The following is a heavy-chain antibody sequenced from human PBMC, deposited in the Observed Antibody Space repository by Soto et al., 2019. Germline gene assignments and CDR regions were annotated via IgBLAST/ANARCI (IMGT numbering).Heavy chain of an antibody. CDR3: ARDSGGYCSSTSCYVEY. J-gene: IGHJ4*02. CDR2: IFYSGST. CDR1: GCSVSSGTYY. D-gene: IGHD2-2*01. V-gene: IGHV4-61*01. Sequence: QVQLQESGPGLVKPSETLSLTCTVSGCSVSSGTYYWSWIRQPPGKGLEWIGYIFYSGSTNYNPSLKSRVTISVDTSKNQFSLKLSSVTAADTAVYYCARDSGGYCSSTSCYVEYWGQGTLVTVSS.